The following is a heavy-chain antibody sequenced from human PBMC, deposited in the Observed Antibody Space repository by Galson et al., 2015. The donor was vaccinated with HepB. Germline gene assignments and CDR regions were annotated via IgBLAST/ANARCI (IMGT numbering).Heavy chain of an antibody. CDR1: GFTFRNYE. D-gene: IGHD2/OR15-2a*01. J-gene: IGHJ4*02. V-gene: IGHV3-48*03. Sequence: SLRLSCAASGFTFRNYEMNWVRQTPGKGLEWVSHIDSIGDTKYYADSVGGRFIISRDNAKNSLYLHMNRLRVEDTAIYYCVRAPGTGLLGDELDYWGQGTRVTVSS. CDR3: VRAPGTGLLGDELDY. CDR2: IDSIGDTK.